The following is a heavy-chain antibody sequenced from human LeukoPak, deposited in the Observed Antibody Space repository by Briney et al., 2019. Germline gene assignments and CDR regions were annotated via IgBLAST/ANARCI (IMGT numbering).Heavy chain of an antibody. CDR1: GFTFSSYA. V-gene: IGHV3-30-3*01. CDR3: ARSEMTNQFDYYYGMDV. CDR2: ISYDESNK. Sequence: GGSLRLSCAASGFTFSSYAMHWVRQAPGKGLEWVAVISYDESNKYYADSVKGRFTISRDNYKNTLYLQMNSLRAGDTAVYYCARSEMTNQFDYYYGMDVWGQGTTVTVSS. D-gene: IGHD4-11*01. J-gene: IGHJ6*02.